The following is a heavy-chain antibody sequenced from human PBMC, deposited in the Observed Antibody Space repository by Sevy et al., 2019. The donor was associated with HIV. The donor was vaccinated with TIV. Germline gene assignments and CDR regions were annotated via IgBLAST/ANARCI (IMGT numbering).Heavy chain of an antibody. CDR3: ARLHYYDISGYLYAFDI. Sequence: GESLKISCKGSGYSFTSYWISWVRQMPGKGLEWMGRIDPSDSYTNYSPSFQGHVTISTDKSISTAYLQWSSLKASDTAMYYCARLHYYDISGYLYAFDIWGQGTMVTVSS. D-gene: IGHD3-22*01. J-gene: IGHJ3*02. V-gene: IGHV5-10-1*01. CDR1: GYSFTSYW. CDR2: IDPSDSYT.